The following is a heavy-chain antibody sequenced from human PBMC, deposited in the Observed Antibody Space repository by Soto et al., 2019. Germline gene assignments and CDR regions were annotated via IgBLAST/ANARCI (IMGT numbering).Heavy chain of an antibody. CDR1: GFTFSSYA. V-gene: IGHV3-30-3*01. D-gene: IGHD3-10*02. CDR3: AREPLGSGSYYLIRYYFDY. J-gene: IGHJ4*02. CDR2: ISYDGSNK. Sequence: GGSLRLSCAASGFTFSSYAMHWVRQAPGKGLEWVAVISYDGSNKYYADSVKGRFTISRDNSKNTLYLQMNSLRAEDTAVYYCAREPLGSGSYYLIRYYFDYWGQGTLVTVSS.